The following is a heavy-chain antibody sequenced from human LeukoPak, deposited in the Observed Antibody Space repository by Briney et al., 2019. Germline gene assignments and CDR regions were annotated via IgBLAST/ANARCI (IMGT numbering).Heavy chain of an antibody. CDR1: GFTFINAW. D-gene: IGHD2-21*01. CDR3: TSGIRGPTDY. Sequence: GGSLRLSCAASGFTFINAWMSWVRQAPGKGLEWVGRIKSKTDGGTTDYAAPVKGRFTISRDDSENALYLQMNSLKTEDTAVYYCTSGIRGPTDYWGQGTLVTVSS. CDR2: IKSKTDGGTT. V-gene: IGHV3-15*01. J-gene: IGHJ4*02.